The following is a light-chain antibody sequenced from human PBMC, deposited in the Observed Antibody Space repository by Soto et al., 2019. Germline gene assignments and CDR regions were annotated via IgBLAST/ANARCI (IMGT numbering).Light chain of an antibody. CDR2: EAS. V-gene: IGKV3-15*01. J-gene: IGKJ1*01. CDR3: QQHESCPST. CDR1: QSVTTN. Sequence: EILMTQSPATLSVSPGERATLSCRASQSVTTNLAWYQQKPGQAPRLLIYEASTRATGIPARFSGSGSGTDFTLTISSLQSEDFAVYYCQQHESCPSTFGQGTKVDIK.